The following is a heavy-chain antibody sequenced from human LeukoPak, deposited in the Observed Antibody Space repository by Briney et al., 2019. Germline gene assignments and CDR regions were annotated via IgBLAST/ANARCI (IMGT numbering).Heavy chain of an antibody. Sequence: GGSLRLSCAASGFAVNSYYMSWVRQAPGKGLEWVSAVSRDGSTSHADSVKGRFTISRDNSRNTVYLQMNSLRAEDTAVYYCARDARIVGATWWGQGTLVTVSS. D-gene: IGHD1-26*01. CDR3: ARDARIVGATW. CDR2: VSRDGST. J-gene: IGHJ4*02. V-gene: IGHV3-53*01. CDR1: GFAVNSYY.